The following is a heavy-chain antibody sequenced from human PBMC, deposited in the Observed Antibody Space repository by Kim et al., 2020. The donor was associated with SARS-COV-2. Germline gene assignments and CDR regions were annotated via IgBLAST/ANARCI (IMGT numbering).Heavy chain of an antibody. CDR1: GYTFTSYA. D-gene: IGHD3-9*01. V-gene: IGHV1-3*01. CDR3: ARSHVLRYFDWLSPWRYFQN. J-gene: IGHJ1*01. CDR2: INAGNGNT. Sequence: ASVKVSCKASGYTFTSYAMHWVRQAPGQRLEWMGWINAGNGNTKYSQKFQGRVTITRDTSASTAYMELSSLRSEDTAVYYCARSHVLRYFDWLSPWRYFQNWGQGALVTVSP.